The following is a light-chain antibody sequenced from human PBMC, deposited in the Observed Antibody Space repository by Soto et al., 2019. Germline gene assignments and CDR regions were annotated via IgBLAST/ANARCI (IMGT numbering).Light chain of an antibody. CDR1: QTISSW. CDR3: QHYNSNSEA. Sequence: DIQMTQSPSTLSGSVGDRVTITCRASQTISSWLAWYQQKPGKAPKLLIYQASTLKSGVPSRFSGSGSGTEFPLTISSLQPDDFATFYCQHYNSNSEAFGQGTKVDLK. J-gene: IGKJ1*01. CDR2: QAS. V-gene: IGKV1-5*03.